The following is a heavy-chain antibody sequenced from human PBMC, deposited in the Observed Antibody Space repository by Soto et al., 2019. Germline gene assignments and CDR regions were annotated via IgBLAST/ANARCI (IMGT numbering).Heavy chain of an antibody. CDR2: INHSGST. CDR3: AREDLRYFDWLQASTNYGMDV. CDR1: GGSFSGYY. J-gene: IGHJ6*02. Sequence: PSGTLSLTCAVYGGSFSGYYWSWIRQPPGKGPEWIGEINHSGSTNYNPSLKSRVTISVDTSKNQFSLKLSSVTAADTAVYYCAREDLRYFDWLQASTNYGMDVWGQGTTVTVSS. D-gene: IGHD3-9*01. V-gene: IGHV4-34*01.